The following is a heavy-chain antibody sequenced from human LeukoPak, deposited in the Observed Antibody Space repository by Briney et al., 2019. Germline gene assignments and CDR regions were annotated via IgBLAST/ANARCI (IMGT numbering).Heavy chain of an antibody. Sequence: SETLSLTCTVSGGSISSYYWSWIRQPPGKGLEWIGYIYYSGSTNYNPSLKSRVTLSVDTSKNQFSLKLSSVTAADTAVYYCASGGDWNYGGYYFDYWGQGTLVTVFS. V-gene: IGHV4-59*01. J-gene: IGHJ4*02. D-gene: IGHD1-7*01. CDR2: IYYSGST. CDR3: ASGGDWNYGGYYFDY. CDR1: GGSISSYY.